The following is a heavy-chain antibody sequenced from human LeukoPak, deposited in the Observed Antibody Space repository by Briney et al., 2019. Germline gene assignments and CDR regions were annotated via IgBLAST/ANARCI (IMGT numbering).Heavy chain of an antibody. V-gene: IGHV4-61*02. CDR2: IFTTWTT. Sequence: SQTLSLTCSVSGASISRGSYYWSWIRQPAGKGLEWIGRIFTTWTTEYNPSLKNRATISIDTSKNQFSLKLTSATAADTAVYYCARVNWISDGDYNYYMDVWGKGTTVTVSS. CDR1: GASISRGSYY. J-gene: IGHJ6*03. CDR3: ARVNWISDGDYNYYMDV. D-gene: IGHD4-17*01.